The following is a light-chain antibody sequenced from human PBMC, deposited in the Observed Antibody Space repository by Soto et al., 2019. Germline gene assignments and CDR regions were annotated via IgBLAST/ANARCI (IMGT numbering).Light chain of an antibody. CDR3: QQYNSYSPT. CDR1: QSISTW. CDR2: DAS. Sequence: DIQMTQSPSTLSASVGDRVTITCRASQSISTWLAWYQQKPGKAPKVLIYDASSLESGVPSRFSGSGSGTEFTLTISSLQPDDFATYFCQQYNSYSPTFGQGTKVEIK. V-gene: IGKV1-5*01. J-gene: IGKJ1*01.